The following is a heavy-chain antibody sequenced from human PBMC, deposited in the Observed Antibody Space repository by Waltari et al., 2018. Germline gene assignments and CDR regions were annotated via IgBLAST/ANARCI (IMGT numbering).Heavy chain of an antibody. CDR3: ARVLRYCSGGNCYFDY. D-gene: IGHD2-15*01. Sequence: QVQLVQSGAEVKKPGASGKVSCKASGYTFTNYAMHWVRQAPGQRLEWMGWINADNGNTKYSQKFQGRVTITRDTSASTAYMDLSSLRSEDTAVYYCARVLRYCSGGNCYFDYWGQGTLVTVSS. V-gene: IGHV1-3*01. CDR1: GYTFTNYA. J-gene: IGHJ4*02. CDR2: INADNGNT.